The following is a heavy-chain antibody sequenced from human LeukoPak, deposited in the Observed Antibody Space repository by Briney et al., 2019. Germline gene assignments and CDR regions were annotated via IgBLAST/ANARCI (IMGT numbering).Heavy chain of an antibody. CDR1: GGSFSGYY. Sequence: PSKSLSLTCAVYGGSFSGYYWSWIRQHPGKGLEWIGEINHSGSTNYNPSLKSRVTISVDTSKNQFSLKLSSVTAADTAVYYCAREGIVGATGHFDYWGQGTLVTVSS. CDR2: INHSGST. V-gene: IGHV4-34*01. D-gene: IGHD1-26*01. CDR3: AREGIVGATGHFDY. J-gene: IGHJ4*02.